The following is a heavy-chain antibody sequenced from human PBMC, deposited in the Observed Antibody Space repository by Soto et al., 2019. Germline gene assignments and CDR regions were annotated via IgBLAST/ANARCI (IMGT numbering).Heavy chain of an antibody. D-gene: IGHD6-19*01. CDR3: ANAAHGWFSAFDS. J-gene: IGHJ3*02. V-gene: IGHV3-23*01. CDR2: ISGSGGTT. CDR1: GFTFSSYA. Sequence: EVQLLESGGGLVQPGGSLRLSCAASGFTFSSYAMSWVRQAPGKGLEWVSAISGSGGTTYYADSVKGRFTFSRANSKNTLYLQINSLTAEDTSAYYCANAAHGWFSAFDSWGQATMVNVSS.